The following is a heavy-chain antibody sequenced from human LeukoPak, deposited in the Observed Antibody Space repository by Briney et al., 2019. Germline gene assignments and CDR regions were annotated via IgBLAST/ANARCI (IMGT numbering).Heavy chain of an antibody. V-gene: IGHV3-23*01. CDR3: ARDPSGGYYFFDY. CDR1: GFTFSSYG. CDR2: ITATSSST. D-gene: IGHD3-10*01. Sequence: PGGSLRLSCAASGFTFSSYGMSWVRQAPGKGLEWVSAITATSSSTHDADSVQGRFTISRDNSKNTLYLQMNSLRAEDTAVYYCARDPSGGYYFFDYWGQGTLVTVSS. J-gene: IGHJ4*02.